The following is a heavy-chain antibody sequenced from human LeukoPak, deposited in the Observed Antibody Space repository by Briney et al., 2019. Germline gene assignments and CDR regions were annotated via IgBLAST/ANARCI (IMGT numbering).Heavy chain of an antibody. Sequence: GGSLRLSCAASGFTVSSNYMSWVRQAPGKGLEWVSVIYSGGSTYYADSVKGRFTISRDNAKKSLFLQMNSLRAEDTAVYFCARGSGSYLRYFDYWGQGTLVTVSS. CDR2: IYSGGST. D-gene: IGHD1-26*01. CDR3: ARGSGSYLRYFDY. V-gene: IGHV3-53*01. J-gene: IGHJ4*02. CDR1: GFTVSSNY.